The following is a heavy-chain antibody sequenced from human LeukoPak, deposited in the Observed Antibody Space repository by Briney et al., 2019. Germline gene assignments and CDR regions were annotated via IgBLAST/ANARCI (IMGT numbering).Heavy chain of an antibody. Sequence: GGSLRLSCAASGFTFSSYSMNWVRQAPGKGLEWVSSISSSSSYIYYADSVKGRFTISRDNAKNSLYLQMNSLRAEDTAVYYCARDGSGSYSLDPWGQGTLVTVSS. J-gene: IGHJ5*02. CDR3: ARDGSGSYSLDP. D-gene: IGHD3-10*01. CDR1: GFTFSSYS. CDR2: ISSSSSYI. V-gene: IGHV3-21*04.